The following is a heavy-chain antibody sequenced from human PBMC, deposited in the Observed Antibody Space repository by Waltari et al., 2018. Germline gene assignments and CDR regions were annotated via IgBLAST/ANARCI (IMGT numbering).Heavy chain of an antibody. J-gene: IGHJ4*02. CDR2: IYYSGST. CDR3: ARHSQNAFGVVIIRPIFDY. D-gene: IGHD3-3*01. CDR1: GGSISSSSYY. Sequence: QLQLQESGPGLVKPSETLSLTCTVSGGSISSSSYYWGWIRQPPGKGLEWIGSIYYSGSTYDTPSLKSRVTISVDTSKNQFSLKLSSVTAADTAVYYCARHSQNAFGVVIIRPIFDYWGQGTLVTVSS. V-gene: IGHV4-39*01.